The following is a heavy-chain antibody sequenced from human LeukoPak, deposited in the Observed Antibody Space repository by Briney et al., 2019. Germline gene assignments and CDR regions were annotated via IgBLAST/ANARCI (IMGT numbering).Heavy chain of an antibody. D-gene: IGHD3-10*01. Sequence: SQTLSLTCTVSGGSISSGDYYWSWIRQPPGKGLEWIGYIYYSGSTYYNPSLKSRVTISVDTSKNQFSLKLSSVTAADTAVYYCARVPYGSGSYYFDYWGQGTLVTVSS. CDR2: IYYSGST. V-gene: IGHV4-30-4*01. CDR3: ARVPYGSGSYYFDY. CDR1: GGSISSGDYY. J-gene: IGHJ4*02.